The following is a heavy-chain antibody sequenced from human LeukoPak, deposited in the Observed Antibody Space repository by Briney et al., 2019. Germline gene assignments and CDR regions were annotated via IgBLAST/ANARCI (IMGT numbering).Heavy chain of an antibody. Sequence: GGSLRLSCAASGFTISSHGMSWVRQAPGKGLEWVSGIGSSGDDAYYADSVKGRFTISRDNSKNTLYLQMSSLRADDTAVYFCGKDRLRDGYNSDWGQGTLVTVSS. V-gene: IGHV3-23*01. D-gene: IGHD5-24*01. CDR1: GFTISSHG. CDR3: GKDRLRDGYNSD. CDR2: IGSSGDDA. J-gene: IGHJ4*02.